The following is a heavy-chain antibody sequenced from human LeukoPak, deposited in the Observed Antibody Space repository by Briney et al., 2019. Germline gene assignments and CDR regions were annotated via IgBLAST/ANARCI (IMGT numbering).Heavy chain of an antibody. CDR1: GFTVSSNY. D-gene: IGHD3-22*01. Sequence: PGGSLRLSCAASGFTVSSNYMSWVRQAPGKGLEWVSLIYSGGSTYYADSVKGRFTISRDNSKNTLYLQMNSLRAEDTAVYYCAKSGYDSSGYYPFDYWGQGTLVTVSS. J-gene: IGHJ4*02. CDR2: IYSGGST. V-gene: IGHV3-53*01. CDR3: AKSGYDSSGYYPFDY.